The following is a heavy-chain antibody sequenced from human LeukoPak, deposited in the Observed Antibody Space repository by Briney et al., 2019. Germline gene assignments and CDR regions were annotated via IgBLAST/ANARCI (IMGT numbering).Heavy chain of an antibody. CDR3: AKGTTVTTGCWFDP. CDR1: GFTFSSYA. Sequence: GGSLRLSCAASGFTFSSYAMSWVRQAPGKGLEWVSAISGSGGSTYYADSVKGRFTISRENSKNTLYLQMNSLNSGNTAIYCCAKGTTVTTGCWFDPWGQGTLVTVSS. J-gene: IGHJ5*02. V-gene: IGHV3-23*01. CDR2: ISGSGGST. D-gene: IGHD4-17*01.